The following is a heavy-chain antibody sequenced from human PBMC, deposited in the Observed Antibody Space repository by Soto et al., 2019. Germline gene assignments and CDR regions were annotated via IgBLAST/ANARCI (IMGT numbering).Heavy chain of an antibody. CDR2: TWYDGSNK. CDR1: GFTFNSYG. D-gene: IGHD1-7*01. CDR3: ARDKAAGTTSLFDP. V-gene: IGHV3-33*01. Sequence: GGSLRLSCAASGFTFNSYGMHWVRQAPGKGLEWVAVTWYDGSNKYYADSVKGRFTISRDNSKNTLYLQMNSLRAEDTAVYYCARDKAAGTTSLFDPWGQGTLVTVSS. J-gene: IGHJ5*02.